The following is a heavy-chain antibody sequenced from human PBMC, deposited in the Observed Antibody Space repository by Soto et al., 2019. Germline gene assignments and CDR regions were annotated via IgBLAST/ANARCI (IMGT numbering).Heavy chain of an antibody. CDR3: ARAPYDFWSGYYYRDV. J-gene: IGHJ6*03. D-gene: IGHD3-3*01. CDR2: TRNKSNSYTT. CDR1: GFTFSDHY. V-gene: IGHV3-72*01. Sequence: EVQLVESGGGLVQPGGSLRLSCADSGFTFSDHYMDWVRQAPGKGLEWFGRTRNKSNSYTTEYAASVKGRSTISRDDSKNALYQQMNSLKTEDTAVYYCARAPYDFWSGYYYRDVWGKGTTVTVSS.